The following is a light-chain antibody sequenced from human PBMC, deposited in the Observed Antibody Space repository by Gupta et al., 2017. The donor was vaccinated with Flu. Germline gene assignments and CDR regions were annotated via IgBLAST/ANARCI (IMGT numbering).Light chain of an antibody. CDR1: GLEDKY. J-gene: IGLJ2*01. CDR2: EDD. Sequence: TCSGGGLEDKYTCWYQQKPGQSPLLVIFEDDKRPSGIPERFAGSNSGNTATLTISGTQTVDEADYYCQTWDNGLELFGGGTKLTVL. CDR3: QTWDNGLEL. V-gene: IGLV3-1*01.